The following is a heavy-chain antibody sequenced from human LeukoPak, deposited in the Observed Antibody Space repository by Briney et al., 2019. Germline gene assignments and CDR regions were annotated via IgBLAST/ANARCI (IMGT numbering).Heavy chain of an antibody. Sequence: GGSLRLSCAASGFTFSNYAMSWVRQAPGKGLEWVSAIIGSGGNTYYADSVKGRFTISRDNSKNTLYLQMNSLRDEDTAVYYCAKWGDFDVLTGYYVPDFWGQGTLVTVSS. V-gene: IGHV3-23*01. CDR3: AKWGDFDVLTGYYVPDF. CDR1: GFTFSNYA. D-gene: IGHD3-9*01. J-gene: IGHJ4*02. CDR2: IIGSGGNT.